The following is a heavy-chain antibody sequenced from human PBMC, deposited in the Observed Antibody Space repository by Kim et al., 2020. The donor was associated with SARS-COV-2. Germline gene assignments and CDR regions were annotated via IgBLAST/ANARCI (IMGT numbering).Heavy chain of an antibody. V-gene: IGHV4-34*01. CDR1: GGSFSGYY. D-gene: IGHD2-2*01. J-gene: IGHJ4*01. Sequence: SETLSLTCAVYGGSFSGYYWSWIRQPPGKGLEWIGEINHSGSTNYNPSLKSRVTISVDTSKNQFSLKLSSVTAADTAVYYCARWPTRYCSSTSCSRGFD. CDR3: ARWPTRYCSSTSCSRGFD. CDR2: INHSGST.